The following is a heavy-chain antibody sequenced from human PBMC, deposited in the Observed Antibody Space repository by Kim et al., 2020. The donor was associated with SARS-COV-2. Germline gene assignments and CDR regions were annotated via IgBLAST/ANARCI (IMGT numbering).Heavy chain of an antibody. J-gene: IGHJ4*02. CDR3: ATERAAAGSLVDY. V-gene: IGHV1-24*01. Sequence: YAQKFQGGVTMTEDTSTDTAYMELSSLRSEDTAVYYCATERAAAGSLVDYWGQGTLVTVSS. D-gene: IGHD6-13*01.